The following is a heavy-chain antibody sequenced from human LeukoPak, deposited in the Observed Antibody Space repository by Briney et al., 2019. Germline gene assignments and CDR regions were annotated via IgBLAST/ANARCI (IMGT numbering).Heavy chain of an antibody. CDR3: AKGEAIRYFDWLLYD. V-gene: IGHV3-9*01. D-gene: IGHD3-9*01. CDR1: GFTFDDYA. J-gene: IGHJ4*02. CDR2: ISWNSGNI. Sequence: PGGSLRLSCAASGFTFDDYAMHWVRQAPGKGLEWVSGISWNSGNIYYEEPVKGRFTISRDNAKNSLYLQMNSLRAEDTALYYCAKGEAIRYFDWLLYDWGQGIPVTVSS.